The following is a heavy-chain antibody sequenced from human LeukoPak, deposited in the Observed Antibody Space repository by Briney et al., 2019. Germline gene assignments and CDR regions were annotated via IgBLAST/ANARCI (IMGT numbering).Heavy chain of an antibody. Sequence: GGSLRLSCTAAGFTFDDYGMSWVRQIPGKGLEWVAGITWNGGSTDYAVSVRGRFTISRDNAKNTLYLQMNSLRAEDTAVYYCARDNEDGMDVWGQGTTVTVSS. J-gene: IGHJ6*02. CDR3: ARDNEDGMDV. V-gene: IGHV3-20*04. D-gene: IGHD1-1*01. CDR2: ITWNGGST. CDR1: GFTFDDYG.